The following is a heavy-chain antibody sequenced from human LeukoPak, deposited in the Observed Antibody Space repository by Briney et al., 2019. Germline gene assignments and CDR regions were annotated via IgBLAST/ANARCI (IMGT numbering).Heavy chain of an antibody. J-gene: IGHJ4*02. CDR2: INTNTGNP. CDR1: GYTFTSYA. CDR3: ARVGEYDFWSGYYSHSHFDY. Sequence: ASVKVSCKASGYTFTSYAMNWVRQAPGQGLEWMGWINTNTGNPTYAQGFTGRFVFSLDTSVSTAYLQISSLKAEDTAVYYCARVGEYDFWSGYYSHSHFDYWGQGTLVTVSS. D-gene: IGHD3-3*01. V-gene: IGHV7-4-1*02.